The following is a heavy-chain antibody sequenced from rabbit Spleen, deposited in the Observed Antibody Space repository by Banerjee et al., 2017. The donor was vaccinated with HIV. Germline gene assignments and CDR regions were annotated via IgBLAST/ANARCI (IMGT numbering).Heavy chain of an antibody. V-gene: IGHV1S45*01. J-gene: IGHJ4*01. Sequence: QEELEESGGGLVKPEGSLTLTCKASGFSFNDRDVMCWVRQAPGKGLEWIACINTATGKPVYSTWAKGRFTMSRTSSTTVTLQMTSLTAADTATYFCARDLVAVIGWNFNLWGPGTLVTVS. CDR2: INTATGKP. CDR3: ARDLVAVIGWNFNL. CDR1: GFSFNDRDV. D-gene: IGHD1-1*01.